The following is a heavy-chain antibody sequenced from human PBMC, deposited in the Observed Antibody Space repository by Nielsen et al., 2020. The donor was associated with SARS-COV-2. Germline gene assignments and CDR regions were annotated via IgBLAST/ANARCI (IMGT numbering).Heavy chain of an antibody. V-gene: IGHV3-48*03. D-gene: IGHD5-24*01. CDR3: VRDIDSPEM. CDR2: ISSSGSTI. J-gene: IGHJ3*01. Sequence: WIRQPPGKGLEWVSYISSSGSTIYYADSVKGRFTISRDNAKNSLYLQMNSLRAEDTAVYYCVRDIDSPEMWGQGTMVTVSS.